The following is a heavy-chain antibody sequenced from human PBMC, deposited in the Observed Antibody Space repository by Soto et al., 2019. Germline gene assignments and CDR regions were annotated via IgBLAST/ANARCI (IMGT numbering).Heavy chain of an antibody. D-gene: IGHD6-19*01. V-gene: IGHV3-21*01. CDR2: ISSRSDI. CDR1: GFTFSTYS. J-gene: IGHJ3*02. Sequence: GGSLRLSCVGSGFTFSTYSINWVRQAPGKGLEWVSSISSRSDIYYADSVKGRFTISGDNSKNTLYLQMNSLRAEDTAVYYWATIAVPPAFDIWGQGTMVTVSS. CDR3: ATIAVPPAFDI.